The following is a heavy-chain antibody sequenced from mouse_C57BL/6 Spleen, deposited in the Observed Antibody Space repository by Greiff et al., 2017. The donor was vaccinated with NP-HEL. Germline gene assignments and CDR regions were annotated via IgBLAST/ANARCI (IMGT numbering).Heavy chain of an antibody. CDR3: AREPYFDY. CDR2: IYPGDGDT. V-gene: IGHV1-82*01. J-gene: IGHJ2*01. Sequence: VKLMESGPELVKPGASVKISCKASGYAFSSSWMNWVKQRPGKGLEWIGRIYPGDGDTNYNGKFKGKATLTADKSSSTAYMQLSSLTSEDSAVYFCAREPYFDYWGQGTTLTVSS. CDR1: GYAFSSSW.